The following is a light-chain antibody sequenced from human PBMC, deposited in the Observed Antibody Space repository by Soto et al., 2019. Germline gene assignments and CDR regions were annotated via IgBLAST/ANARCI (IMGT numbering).Light chain of an antibody. CDR2: EVR. CDR1: SSDIGGYDY. V-gene: IGLV2-14*01. Sequence: QSVLTQPASVSGSPGQSITISCTGTSSDIGGYDYVSWYQQRPGKAPKLMIYEVRYRPSGVSNRLSGSKSGNTASLTISGLQAEDEADYYCCSYTRTSNHYFFGSGTKLTVL. CDR3: CSYTRTSNHYF. J-gene: IGLJ1*01.